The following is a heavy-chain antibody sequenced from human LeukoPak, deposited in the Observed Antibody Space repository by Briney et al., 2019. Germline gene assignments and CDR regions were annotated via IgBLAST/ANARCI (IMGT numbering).Heavy chain of an antibody. CDR3: AREWEYSSGWNWFDP. CDR2: MNPNSGNT. V-gene: IGHV1-8*03. J-gene: IGHJ5*02. CDR1: GYTFTSYD. Sequence: ASVKVSCKASGYTFTSYDINWVRQATGQGLEWMGWMNPNSGNTGYAQKFQGRVTITRNTSISTAYMELSSLRSEDTAVYYCAREWEYSSGWNWFDPWGQGTLVTVSS. D-gene: IGHD6-19*01.